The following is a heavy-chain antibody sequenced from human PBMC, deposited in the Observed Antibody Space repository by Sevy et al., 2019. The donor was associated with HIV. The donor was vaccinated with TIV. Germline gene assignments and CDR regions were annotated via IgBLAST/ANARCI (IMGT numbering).Heavy chain of an antibody. CDR1: GYTFTNYG. Sequence: ASVKVSCKASGYTFTNYGITWVRQAPGQGLEWRGWISRYNTNYAQNLQGRVTMTTDTSTSTVYMELRGLRSDDTAVYYCARAPSGSQGPGQYFQHWGQGTLVTVSS. CDR3: ARAPSGSQGPGQYFQH. J-gene: IGHJ1*01. D-gene: IGHD1-26*01. V-gene: IGHV1-18*01. CDR2: ISRYNT.